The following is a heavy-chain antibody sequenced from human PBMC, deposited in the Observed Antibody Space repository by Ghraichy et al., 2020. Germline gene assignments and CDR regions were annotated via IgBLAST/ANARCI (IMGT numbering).Heavy chain of an antibody. J-gene: IGHJ6*02. Sequence: SETLPLTCTVSGGSIRRYYWSWIRQPAGKGLEWIGRIYISGSINYNPSLKSRVTMSLDTSKNQFSLKLSSVTAADTAVYYCASTYFDFWSDSSGYGMDVWGQGTTVTVSS. D-gene: IGHD3-3*01. V-gene: IGHV4-4*07. CDR3: ASTYFDFWSDSSGYGMDV. CDR1: GGSIRRYY. CDR2: IYISGSI.